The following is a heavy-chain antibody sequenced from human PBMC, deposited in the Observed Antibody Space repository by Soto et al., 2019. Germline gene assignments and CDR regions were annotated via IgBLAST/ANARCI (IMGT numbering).Heavy chain of an antibody. CDR1: GGTFSSYT. J-gene: IGHJ6*03. V-gene: IGHV1-69*04. Sequence: ASVKVSCKASGGTFSSYTISWVRQAPGQGLEWMGRIIPILGIANYAQKFQGRVTITADKSTSTAYMELSSLRSEDTAVYYCARDASYTVTTGRSGYYYYMDVWGKGTTVTVSS. CDR2: IIPILGIA. D-gene: IGHD4-17*01. CDR3: ARDASYTVTTGRSGYYYYMDV.